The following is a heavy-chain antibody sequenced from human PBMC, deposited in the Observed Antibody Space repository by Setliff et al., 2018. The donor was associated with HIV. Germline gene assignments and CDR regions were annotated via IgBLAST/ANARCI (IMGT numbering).Heavy chain of an antibody. CDR2: IYYSGST. Sequence: KASETLSLTCTVSGGSISSYYWSWIRQPPGKGLEWIGYIYYSGSTNYNPSLKSRVTISVDTSKNQFSLKLSSVIAADTAVYYCARIHDYGGIDIWGQGTMVTVSS. CDR3: ARIHDYGGIDI. J-gene: IGHJ3*02. D-gene: IGHD4-17*01. V-gene: IGHV4-59*01. CDR1: GGSISSYY.